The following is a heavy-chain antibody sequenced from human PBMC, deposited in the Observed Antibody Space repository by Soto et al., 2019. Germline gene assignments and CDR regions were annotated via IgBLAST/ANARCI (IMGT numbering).Heavy chain of an antibody. V-gene: IGHV5-51*01. CDR2: IYPGDSDT. CDR1: GYTFSNYW. Sequence: PGESLKISCKGSGYTFSNYWIVWVRQMPGKGLEWMGIIYPGDSDTRYSPSFQGQVTISADKSISTAYLRWSSLKASDTAMYYCARRQWGAEYIDYWGQGTLVTVSS. J-gene: IGHJ4*02. D-gene: IGHD1-26*01. CDR3: ARRQWGAEYIDY.